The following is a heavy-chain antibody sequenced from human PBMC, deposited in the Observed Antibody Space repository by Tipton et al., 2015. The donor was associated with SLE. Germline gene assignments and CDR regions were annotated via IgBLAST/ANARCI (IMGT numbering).Heavy chain of an antibody. J-gene: IGHJ4*02. Sequence: TLSLTCTVSDGSISSYYWSWIRQPPGKGLEWIGSIYHSGSTYYNPSLKSRVTISVDTSKNQFSLKLSSVTAADTAVYYCARQYSGSYYLDYWGQGTLVTVSS. CDR3: ARQYSGSYYLDY. CDR1: DGSISSYY. D-gene: IGHD1-26*01. V-gene: IGHV4-59*01. CDR2: IYHSGST.